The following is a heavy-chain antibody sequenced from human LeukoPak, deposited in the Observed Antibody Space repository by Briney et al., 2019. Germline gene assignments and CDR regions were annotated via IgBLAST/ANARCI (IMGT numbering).Heavy chain of an antibody. Sequence: PSETLSLTCTVSGDSFIGSYWSWIRQAPGKGLEWIGYIYYPVGTNYNPFLQSRVTISADVSKKQFSLRLTSVTAADTAVYYCARRRYFDSTGYNPTYYFDNWGQGLLVTVSS. CDR2: IYYPVGT. J-gene: IGHJ4*02. D-gene: IGHD3-22*01. CDR3: ARRRYFDSTGYNPTYYFDN. CDR1: GDSFIGSY. V-gene: IGHV4-59*01.